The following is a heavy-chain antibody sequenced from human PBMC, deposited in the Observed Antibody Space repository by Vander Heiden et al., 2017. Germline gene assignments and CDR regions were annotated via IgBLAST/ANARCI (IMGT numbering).Heavy chain of an antibody. CDR3: ARGRGLRPPYWYFDL. J-gene: IGHJ2*01. CDR2: IYYSGST. V-gene: IGHV4-59*01. Sequence: QVQLQESGPGLVKPSETLSLTCPVSGCCIGSYYWSWSRQPPGKGLEWIGYIYYSGSTNYNPSLKSRVTISVDTSKNQFSLKLSSVTAADTAVYYCARGRGLRPPYWYFDLWGRGTLVTVSS. D-gene: IGHD4-17*01. CDR1: GCCIGSYY.